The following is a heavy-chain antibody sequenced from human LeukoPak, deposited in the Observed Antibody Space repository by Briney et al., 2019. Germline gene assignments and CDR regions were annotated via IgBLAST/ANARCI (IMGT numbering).Heavy chain of an antibody. CDR2: IYSGGST. Sequence: GGSLRLSCAASGFTVSSNYMSWVRQAPGKGLEWVSVIYSGGSTYYADSVKGRFTISRDNSKNTLYLQMNSLRAEDTAVYYCAREAYNWNPFDYWGQGTLVTVSS. J-gene: IGHJ4*02. D-gene: IGHD1-20*01. V-gene: IGHV3-66*01. CDR3: AREAYNWNPFDY. CDR1: GFTVSSNY.